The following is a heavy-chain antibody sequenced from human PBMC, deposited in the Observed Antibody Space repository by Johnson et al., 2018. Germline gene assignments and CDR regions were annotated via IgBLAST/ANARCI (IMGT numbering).Heavy chain of an antibody. D-gene: IGHD3-3*01. J-gene: IGHJ6*02. CDR2: ISYDGSNK. CDR3: ASEMGIIRANHYYYGMDV. CDR1: GFTFRNYG. Sequence: QVQLVQSGGGVVQPGRSLRLSCAASGFTFRNYGMYWVRQAPGKGLEWVAVISYDGSNKSYADSVKGRFTISRDNSKNTLYLQMNSLRAEDTAVYYCASEMGIIRANHYYYGMDVWGQGTTVTVSS. V-gene: IGHV3-30*03.